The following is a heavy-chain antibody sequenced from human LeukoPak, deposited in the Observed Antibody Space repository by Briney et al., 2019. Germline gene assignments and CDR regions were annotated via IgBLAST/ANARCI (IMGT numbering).Heavy chain of an antibody. V-gene: IGHV3-23*01. D-gene: IGHD3-16*01. J-gene: IGHJ4*02. CDR2: ISSSGGST. CDR1: GFTFSSYA. Sequence: GGSLRLSCAASGFTFSSYAMSWVRQAPGKGLEWVSTISSSGGSTYYADTVKGRFTISRDNSKNTLYLQMNSLRAEDTAVYYCAKDGTGKRLGEFSYWGQGTLVTVSS. CDR3: AKDGTGKRLGEFSY.